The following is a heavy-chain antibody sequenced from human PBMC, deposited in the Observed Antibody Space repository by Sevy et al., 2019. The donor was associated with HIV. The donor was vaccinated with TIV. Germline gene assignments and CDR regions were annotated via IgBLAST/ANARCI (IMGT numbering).Heavy chain of an antibody. CDR1: GFTFSSYG. J-gene: IGHJ6*02. Sequence: GGSLRLSCAASGFTFSSYGMHWVRQAPGKGLEWVAVIWYDGSNKYYADSVKGRFTISRDNSKNTLYLQMNSLRAEDTAVYYCARGSLDTAMVIYGMDVWGQGTTVTVSS. D-gene: IGHD5-18*01. CDR2: IWYDGSNK. CDR3: ARGSLDTAMVIYGMDV. V-gene: IGHV3-33*01.